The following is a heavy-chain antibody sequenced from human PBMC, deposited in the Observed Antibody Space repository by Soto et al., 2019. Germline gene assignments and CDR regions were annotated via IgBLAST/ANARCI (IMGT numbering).Heavy chain of an antibody. CDR1: GFTFSTYA. Sequence: GGSLRLSCAASGFTFSTYAMSWVRQAPGKGLEWVSTISGSSGSTYYADSLKGRFTISRDNSKNTLYLQMNSLRAEDTAVYYCAKAGDLYSSSSRFDYWGQGTLVTVSS. CDR2: ISGSSGST. J-gene: IGHJ4*02. D-gene: IGHD6-6*01. V-gene: IGHV3-23*01. CDR3: AKAGDLYSSSSRFDY.